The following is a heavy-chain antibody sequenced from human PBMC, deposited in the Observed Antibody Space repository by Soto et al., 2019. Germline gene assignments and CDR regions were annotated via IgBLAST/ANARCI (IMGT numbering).Heavy chain of an antibody. CDR3: ARDQTDSGGYSDS. J-gene: IGHJ4*02. CDR1: GFPFSSYG. D-gene: IGHD3-22*01. V-gene: IGHV3-33*01. CDR2: IWNDRSNE. Sequence: GGSLRLSCEASGFPFSSYGIHWVRQAPGKGQEWLAIIWNDRSNEYYADSVKGRFTMSRDNSKNTVYLQVSNLRVEDKAVYFCARDQTDSGGYSDSWGQGTLVTVSS.